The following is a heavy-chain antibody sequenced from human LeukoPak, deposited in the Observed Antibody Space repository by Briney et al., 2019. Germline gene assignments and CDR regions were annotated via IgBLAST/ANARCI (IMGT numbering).Heavy chain of an antibody. D-gene: IGHD6-19*01. CDR2: IKQDGSEK. CDR3: ARDPRGAVAGVDY. CDR1: GFTFSSYW. V-gene: IGHV3-7*01. Sequence: GGSLRLSCAASGFTFSSYWMSWVRQAPGKGLEWVANIKQDGSEKYYVDSVKGRFTISRDNAKNSLYLQMNSLRAEDTAVYYCARDPRGAVAGVDYWGQGTLVTVSS. J-gene: IGHJ4*02.